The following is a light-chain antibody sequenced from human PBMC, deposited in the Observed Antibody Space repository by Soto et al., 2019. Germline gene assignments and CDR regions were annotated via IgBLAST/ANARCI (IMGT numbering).Light chain of an antibody. CDR2: GAS. CDR1: QSVNSY. J-gene: IGKJ4*01. CDR3: QQYNQWPLT. Sequence: ETVMTQSPATLSVSPGARATLSCRAGQSVNSYLAWYQQKPGQAPRLLIRGASARATGIPARFSGSGSGTEFTLTISSLHSEDFAVYYCQQYNQWPLTFGGGTKVEI. V-gene: IGKV3-15*01.